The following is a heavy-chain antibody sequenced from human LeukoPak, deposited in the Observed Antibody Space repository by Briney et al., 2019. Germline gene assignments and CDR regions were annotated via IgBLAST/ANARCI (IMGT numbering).Heavy chain of an antibody. CDR2: INPGDSDT. J-gene: IGHJ5*02. V-gene: IGHV5-51*01. CDR3: ARHATTGFTVNRFDP. Sequence: GESLKISCATSGYRFTNYWIGWVRQMPGKGLEFMGIINPGDSDTRYSPSFQGQVTISADKSFSTAYLQFHSLKASDTAMYYCARHATTGFTVNRFDPWGQGTRVTVFS. D-gene: IGHD1-26*01. CDR1: GYRFTNYW.